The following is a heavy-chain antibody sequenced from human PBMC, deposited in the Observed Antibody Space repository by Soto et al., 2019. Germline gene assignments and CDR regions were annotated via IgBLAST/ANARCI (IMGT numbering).Heavy chain of an antibody. D-gene: IGHD3-22*01. J-gene: IGHJ2*01. CDR1: GVSITIFY. CDR2: FYHTGRP. Sequence: LQGWGPERVKLSETLPLTCSVSGVSITIFYWIWIGQPPGGALEGIGTFYHTGRPHYTPSLKRRVTISVDTSKNQFSLKLSSVTAADTAVYYCARQSITTMVEGGYFDPWGRGTLVSVSS. V-gene: IGHV4-59*08. CDR3: ARQSITTMVEGGYFDP.